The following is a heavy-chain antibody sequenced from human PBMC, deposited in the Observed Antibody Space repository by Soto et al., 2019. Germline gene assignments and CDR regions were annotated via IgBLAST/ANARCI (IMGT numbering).Heavy chain of an antibody. CDR1: GYIFVNYG. CDR2: ISPYTGNT. Sequence: ASVKVSCKASGYIFVNYGTAWVRQAPGQGLEWMGWISPYTGNTHSATKVQGRLTMTTDTSTSTAYMDLGSLTSDDTAVYYCVMVDNYVTPTPQDVWGQGNPGHRLL. J-gene: IGHJ4*01. CDR3: VMVDNYVTPTPQDV. V-gene: IGHV1-18*01. D-gene: IGHD3-16*01.